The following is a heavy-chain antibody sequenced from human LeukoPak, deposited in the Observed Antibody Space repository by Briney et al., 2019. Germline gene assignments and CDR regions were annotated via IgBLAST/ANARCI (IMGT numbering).Heavy chain of an antibody. CDR3: AAVVVSGTPYFDY. CDR2: MYYTGST. D-gene: IGHD2-21*02. Sequence: PSETLSLTCTVSGGSIRSYCWTWLRQPPGKGLEWIGYMYYTGSTKYNPSLKSRVSISVDTSKNQFSLTLTSVTAADTAVYYCAAVVVSGTPYFDYWGQGTLVTVSS. J-gene: IGHJ4*02. V-gene: IGHV4-59*03. CDR1: GGSIRSYC.